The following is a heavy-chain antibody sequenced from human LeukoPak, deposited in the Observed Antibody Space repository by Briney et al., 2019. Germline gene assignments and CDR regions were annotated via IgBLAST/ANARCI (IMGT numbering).Heavy chain of an antibody. CDR2: ISSSGSII. J-gene: IGHJ1*01. V-gene: IGHV3-11*01. CDR3: ARGKYDSSPFLQH. Sequence: PGGSLRLSCAASGFTFSDYYMSWIRQAPGRGLEWVSYISSSGSIIYYADSVKGRFTISRDNAKNSMYLQMNSLRAEDTAVYYCARGKYDSSPFLQHWGQGTLVTVSS. D-gene: IGHD3-22*01. CDR1: GFTFSDYY.